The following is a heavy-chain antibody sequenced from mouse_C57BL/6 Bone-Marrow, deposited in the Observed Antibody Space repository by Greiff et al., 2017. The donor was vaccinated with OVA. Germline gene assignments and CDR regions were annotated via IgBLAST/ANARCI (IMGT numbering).Heavy chain of an antibody. V-gene: IGHV1-64*01. Sequence: VQLQESGAELVKPGASVKLSCKASGYTFTSYWMHWVKQRPGQGLEWIGMIHPNSGSTNYNEKFKSKATLTVDKSSSTAYMQLSSLTSEDSAVYYCAIYYYGRFAYWGQGTLVTVSA. CDR1: GYTFTSYW. D-gene: IGHD1-1*01. J-gene: IGHJ3*01. CDR3: AIYYYGRFAY. CDR2: IHPNSGST.